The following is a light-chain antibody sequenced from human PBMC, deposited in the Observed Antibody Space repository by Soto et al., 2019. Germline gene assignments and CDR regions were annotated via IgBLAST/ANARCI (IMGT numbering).Light chain of an antibody. J-gene: IGKJ1*01. CDR3: QRYNTFSGT. Sequence: EIVMTQSPGTLSVSPGERATLSCRASQSITSDLAWYQHKPGQTPRLLIHGASNRATGIPARFSGVGSGTEFTLTISSLQSEDFATYYCQRYNTFSGTFGPGTNVEIK. CDR1: QSITSD. CDR2: GAS. V-gene: IGKV3-15*01.